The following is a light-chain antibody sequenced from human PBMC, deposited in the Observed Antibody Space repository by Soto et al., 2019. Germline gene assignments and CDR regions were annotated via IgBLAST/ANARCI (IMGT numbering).Light chain of an antibody. CDR2: EVF. J-gene: IGLJ1*01. CDR1: SNDIGAYNY. CDR3: SSYAGRETGV. Sequence: QSALTQPPSASGSPGQSVTISCTGTSNDIGAYNYVSWYQQYPGKAPKLIIYEVFRRPSGVPDRFSGSKSGNTASLTVSGLQPEDEADYYCSSYAGRETGVFGTGTKVTV. V-gene: IGLV2-8*01.